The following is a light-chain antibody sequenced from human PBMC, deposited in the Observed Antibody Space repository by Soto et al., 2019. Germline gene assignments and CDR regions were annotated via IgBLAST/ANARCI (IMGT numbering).Light chain of an antibody. CDR2: ATS. CDR3: HQYGTPPLWT. V-gene: IGKV3-20*01. J-gene: IGKJ1*01. Sequence: EIVLTQSPGTLSLSPGERATLSCRASQTISSKYLAWYQQKHGQAPILLIYATSNRAPGIPGRISGSGSGTDFTLPLSRLEHEDFAVYYCHQYGTPPLWTFGQGTKVEIK. CDR1: QTISSKY.